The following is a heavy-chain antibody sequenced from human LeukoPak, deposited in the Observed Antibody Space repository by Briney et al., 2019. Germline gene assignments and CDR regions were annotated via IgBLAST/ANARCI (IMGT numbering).Heavy chain of an antibody. J-gene: IGHJ4*02. CDR2: MSSSGSTI. CDR1: GFTFSDYY. Sequence: GGSLRLSCAASGFTFSDYYMSWISQAPGKGMEWVSYMSSSGSTIYYADSVKGRFTISRDNAKNSLYLQMNSLRAEDTAVYYCARDLATYYYDSSGDYYVDYWGQRTLVTVSS. D-gene: IGHD3-22*01. CDR3: ARDLATYYYDSSGDYYVDY. V-gene: IGHV3-11*01.